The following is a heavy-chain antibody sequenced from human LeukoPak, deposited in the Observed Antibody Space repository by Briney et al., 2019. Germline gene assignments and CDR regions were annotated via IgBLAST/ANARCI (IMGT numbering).Heavy chain of an antibody. J-gene: IGHJ3*02. D-gene: IGHD6-13*01. CDR3: AKGIAAAGLDAFDI. CDR1: GFTFSSYA. CDR2: ISYDGSNK. Sequence: QAGGSLRLSCAASGFTFSSYAMHWVRQAPGKGLEWVAVISYDGSNKYYADSVKGRFTISRDNSKNTLYLQMNSLRAEDTAVYYCAKGIAAAGLDAFDIWGQGTMVTVSS. V-gene: IGHV3-30-3*01.